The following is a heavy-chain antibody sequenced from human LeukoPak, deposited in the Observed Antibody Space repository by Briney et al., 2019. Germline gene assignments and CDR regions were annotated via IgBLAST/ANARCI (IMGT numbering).Heavy chain of an antibody. CDR2: ISYDGSTK. J-gene: IGHJ6*02. D-gene: IGHD6-13*01. CDR1: GFSFSRYG. V-gene: IGHV3-30*18. CDR3: AKGRVSSSYYYGMDV. Sequence: GGSLRLSCAASGFSFSRYGMHWVRQAPGTGLEWLAVISYDGSTKYYADSVRGRFTISRDNSKNTLSLQMHSLRAEDTAVYYCAKGRVSSSYYYGMDVWGQGTTVTVSS.